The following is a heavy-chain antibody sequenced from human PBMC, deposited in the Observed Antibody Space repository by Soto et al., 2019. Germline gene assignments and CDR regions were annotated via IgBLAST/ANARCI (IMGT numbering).Heavy chain of an antibody. D-gene: IGHD6-19*01. CDR3: AKARQWLDMDGHWFDP. Sequence: QVQLVESGGGVVQPGRSLRLSCAASGFTFSSYGMHWVRQAPGKGLEWVAVISYDGSNKYYADSVKGRFTISRDNSKNTLYLQTNSLIAEDTAVYYCAKARQWLDMDGHWFDPWGQGTLVTVSS. J-gene: IGHJ5*02. CDR1: GFTFSSYG. CDR2: ISYDGSNK. V-gene: IGHV3-30*18.